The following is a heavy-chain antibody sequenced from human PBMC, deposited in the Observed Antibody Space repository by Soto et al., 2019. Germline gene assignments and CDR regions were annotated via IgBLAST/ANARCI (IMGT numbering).Heavy chain of an antibody. V-gene: IGHV4-31*03. CDR2: IYHGGST. CDR3: ARGGAILHYFDY. Sequence: QVQLQESGPGLVKPSQTLSLTCTVSGGSISSTYYWTWMRQHPGKGLEWIGYIYHGGSTNYNPSLKSRVTMSVDTSKNQISLNLRAVTAADTAVYYCARGGAILHYFDYWGQGTLVTVSS. J-gene: IGHJ4*02. CDR1: GGSISSTYY. D-gene: IGHD3-3*01.